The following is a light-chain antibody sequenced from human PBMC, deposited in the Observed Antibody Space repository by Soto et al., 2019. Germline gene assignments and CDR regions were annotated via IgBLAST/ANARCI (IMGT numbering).Light chain of an antibody. CDR2: GAF. CDR3: EQRNVWPPVT. CDR1: PSVANF. J-gene: IGKJ5*01. V-gene: IGKV3-11*01. Sequence: EIVLIQSPATLSLSPGERATLSCRASPSVANFVAWYQQKPGQAPRLLIYGAFNRATGIPARFSGSGSGTDFTLTSSSLEPEDAAVYYCEQRNVWPPVTFGQGTRLEIK.